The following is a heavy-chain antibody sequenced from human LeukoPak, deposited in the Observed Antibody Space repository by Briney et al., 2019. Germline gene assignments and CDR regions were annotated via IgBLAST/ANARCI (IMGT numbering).Heavy chain of an antibody. CDR1: GFTFSSYG. D-gene: IGHD2-8*01. J-gene: IGHJ4*02. V-gene: IGHV3-33*01. CDR3: ARVMDGDGVSPYY. Sequence: GGSLRLSCAASGFTFSSYGMHWFRQPPGKGLEGVAVIWYEGSNKYYADSVKGRFSISRDNSKYTLYLQMNSLRAEGTGVYYCARVMDGDGVSPYYWGQGTLVTVSS. CDR2: IWYEGSNK.